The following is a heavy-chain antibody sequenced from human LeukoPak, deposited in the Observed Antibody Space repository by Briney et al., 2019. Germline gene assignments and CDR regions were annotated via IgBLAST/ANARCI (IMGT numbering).Heavy chain of an antibody. CDR1: GYTFTGYY. V-gene: IGHV1-2*02. CDR3: ARVFISGSYRDGFDI. CDR2: INPNSGGT. J-gene: IGHJ3*02. Sequence: GASVKVSCKASGYTFTGYYIHWVRQAPGQGLEWMGWINPNSGGTNYAQKFQGRVTMTRDTSISTAYMELSRLRSDDTAVYYCARVFISGSYRDGFDIWGQGTMVTVSS. D-gene: IGHD1-26*01.